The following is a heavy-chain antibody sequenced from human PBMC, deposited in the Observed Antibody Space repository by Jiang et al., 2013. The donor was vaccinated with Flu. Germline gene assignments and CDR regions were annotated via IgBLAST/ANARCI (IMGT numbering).Heavy chain of an antibody. V-gene: IGHV1-58*02. D-gene: IGHD3-22*01. CDR1: GFTFTSSA. CDR2: IVVGSGNT. J-gene: IGHJ3*02. CDR3: AAYVPHSYYYDSNDAFDI. Sequence: SGAEVKKPGTSVKVSCKASGFTFTSSAMQWVRQARGQRLEWIGWIVVGSGNTNYAQKFQERVTITRDMSTSTAYMELSSLRSEDTAVYYCAAYVPHSYYYDSNDAFDIWGQGTSGHRLF.